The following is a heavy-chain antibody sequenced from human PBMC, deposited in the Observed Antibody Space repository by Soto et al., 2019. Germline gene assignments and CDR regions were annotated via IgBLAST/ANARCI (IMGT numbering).Heavy chain of an antibody. J-gene: IGHJ4*02. CDR3: VSHSGYGLFAY. Sequence: QVQLQESGPGLVKPSETLSLTCTVSGGSISSYYWSWIRQPPRKGVEWIGYLYYCGSTNHNPSLKSRVPLSVDPSKNEFSLQLSSVTAAGTAVYYCVSHSGYGLFAYWGQGTLVTVSS. CDR1: GGSISSYY. D-gene: IGHD5-12*01. CDR2: LYYCGST. V-gene: IGHV4-59*01.